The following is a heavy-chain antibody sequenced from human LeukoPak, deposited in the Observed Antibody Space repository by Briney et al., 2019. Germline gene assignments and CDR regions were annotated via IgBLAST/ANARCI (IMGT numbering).Heavy chain of an antibody. CDR2: IYSGGTT. Sequence: QPGGSLRLSCAASGFTVSSNYMSWVRQVPGKGLEWVSIIYSGGTTYYANSVKGRFTISRDNSKKTLYLQMNSLRAEDTAVYYCAKGPNYDSSGYWGQGTLVTVSS. J-gene: IGHJ4*02. CDR3: AKGPNYDSSGY. D-gene: IGHD3-22*01. V-gene: IGHV3-53*01. CDR1: GFTVSSNY.